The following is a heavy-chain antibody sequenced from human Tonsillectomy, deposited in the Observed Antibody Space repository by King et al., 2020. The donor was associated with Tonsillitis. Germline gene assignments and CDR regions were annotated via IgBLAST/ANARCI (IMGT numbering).Heavy chain of an antibody. D-gene: IGHD3/OR15-3a*01. CDR3: ASYAYTFWTSIG. CDR2: ISYSGST. V-gene: IGHV4-31*03. Sequence: QLQESGPGLVKPSQTLSLTCTVSGASISNGDYYWSWIRQHPGKGLEWIGYISYSGSTYYDPSLQSRVTMSVDTSKNQFSLKLSSVAAADSAVYYCASYAYTFWTSIGWGQGTLVTVSP. J-gene: IGHJ4*02. CDR1: GASISNGDYY.